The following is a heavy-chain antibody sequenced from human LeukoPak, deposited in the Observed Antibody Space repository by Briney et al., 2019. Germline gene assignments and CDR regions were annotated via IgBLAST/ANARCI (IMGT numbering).Heavy chain of an antibody. D-gene: IGHD3-10*01. J-gene: IGHJ6*02. CDR2: MNPNSGNT. CDR1: GYTFTSYD. V-gene: IGHV1-8*01. CDR3: ARGNTMVRGAPMDV. Sequence: GASVKVSCKASGYTFTSYDINWVRQATGQGLEWMGWMNPNSGNTGYAQKFQGRVTMTRNTSISTAYMELSSLRSEDTAVYYCARGNTMVRGAPMDVWGQGTTVTVSS.